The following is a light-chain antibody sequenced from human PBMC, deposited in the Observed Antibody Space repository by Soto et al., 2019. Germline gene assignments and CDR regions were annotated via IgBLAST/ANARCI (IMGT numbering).Light chain of an antibody. J-gene: IGLJ1*01. CDR3: SSYTTSSTQV. CDR2: EVN. Sequence: QSALTQPASVSGSPGQSITISCTGTSSDVGDYNYVSWYQHHPGKAPKLMIYEVNNRPSGVSNRFSGSKSGNTASLTISGLQAEDEADYYCSSYTTSSTQVFGTGTKVTVL. CDR1: SSDVGDYNY. V-gene: IGLV2-14*01.